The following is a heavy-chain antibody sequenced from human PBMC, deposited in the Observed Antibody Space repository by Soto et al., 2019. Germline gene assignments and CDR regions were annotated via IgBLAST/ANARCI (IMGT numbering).Heavy chain of an antibody. Sequence: GESLKISCGGSGYSFTVYWIAWVRQMPGKGLEWMGIIYPGDSDTRYSPSFQGQVTISADKSISTVYLQMNSLRAEDTAVYYCAKAGGSTWGTEYFQHWGQGTLVTVSS. V-gene: IGHV5-51*01. J-gene: IGHJ1*01. CDR2: IYPGDSDT. CDR1: GYSFTVYW. CDR3: AKAGGSTWGTEYFQH. D-gene: IGHD6-13*01.